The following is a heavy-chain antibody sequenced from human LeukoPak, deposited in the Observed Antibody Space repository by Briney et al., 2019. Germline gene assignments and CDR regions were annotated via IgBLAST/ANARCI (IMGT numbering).Heavy chain of an antibody. CDR3: ARDSARKAAAVDDAFDI. CDR1: GGTFSSYA. V-gene: IGHV1-69*05. Sequence: SVKVSCKASGGTFSSYAISWVRQAPGQGLEWMGGIIPIFGTANYAQKFQGRVTITTDESTSTAYMELSSLRSEDTAVYYCARDSARKAAAVDDAFDIRGQGTMVTVSS. J-gene: IGHJ3*02. D-gene: IGHD6-13*01. CDR2: IIPIFGTA.